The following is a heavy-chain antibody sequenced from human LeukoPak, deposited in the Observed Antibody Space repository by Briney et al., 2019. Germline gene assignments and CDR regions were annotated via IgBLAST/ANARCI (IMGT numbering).Heavy chain of an antibody. Sequence: SETLSLTCTVSGGSIRNYYWSWIRQPPGKGLEWIGYIYYSGSTNYNPSLKSRVTISVDTSKNQFSLKLSSVTAADTAVYYCARDEYWFDPWGQGTLVTVSS. CDR2: IYYSGST. J-gene: IGHJ5*02. CDR1: GGSIRNYY. CDR3: ARDEYWFDP. V-gene: IGHV4-59*01.